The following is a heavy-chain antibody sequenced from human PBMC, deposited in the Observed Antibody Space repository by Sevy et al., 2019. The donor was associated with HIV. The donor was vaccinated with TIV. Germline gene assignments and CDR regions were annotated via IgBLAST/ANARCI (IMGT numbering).Heavy chain of an antibody. Sequence: GGSLRLSCVASGFTFRNYGMHWVRQAPGKGLEWLGVIWYDGSNKWYADAVKGRFTISRDNSKNTLYLQMTRLRAEDSAVYYCALDHPHAFHTWGQGTMVTVSS. J-gene: IGHJ3*02. CDR1: GFTFRNYG. CDR2: IWYDGSNK. V-gene: IGHV3-33*03. CDR3: ALDHPHAFHT.